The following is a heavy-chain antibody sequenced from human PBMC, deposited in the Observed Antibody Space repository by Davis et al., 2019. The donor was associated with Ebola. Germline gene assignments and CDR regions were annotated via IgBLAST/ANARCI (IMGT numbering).Heavy chain of an antibody. CDR2: IKRGDGSDI. J-gene: IGHJ6*02. V-gene: IGHV3-7*01. Sequence: GESLKISCAASGFTFNSYWMSWVRQAPGKGPGWVASIKRGDGSDIYYADSVKGRFSISRDNAKNSLYLQMNSLRVEDTAVYYCSRQARVDVWGQGTTVTVAS. CDR3: SRQARVDV. CDR1: GFTFNSYW.